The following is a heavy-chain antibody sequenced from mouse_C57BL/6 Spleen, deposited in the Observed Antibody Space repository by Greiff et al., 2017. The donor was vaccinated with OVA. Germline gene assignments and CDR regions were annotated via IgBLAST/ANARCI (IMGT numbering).Heavy chain of an antibody. J-gene: IGHJ2*01. CDR1: GYTFTSYT. CDR2: INPSSGYT. D-gene: IGHD1-1*01. V-gene: IGHV1-4*01. Sequence: QVHVKQSGAELARPGASVKMSCKASGYTFTSYTMHWVKQRPGQGLEWIGYINPSSGYTKYNQKFKDKATLTADKSSSTAYMQLSSLTSEDSAVYYCARSMMITTVVATYDYWGQGTTLTVSS. CDR3: ARSMMITTVVATYDY.